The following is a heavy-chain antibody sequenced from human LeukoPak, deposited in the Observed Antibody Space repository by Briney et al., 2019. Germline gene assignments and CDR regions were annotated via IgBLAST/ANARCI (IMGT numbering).Heavy chain of an antibody. J-gene: IGHJ4*02. CDR2: TYYRSKWYN. Sequence: SQTLSLTCAIPGDSVSSNSAAWNWIRQSPSRGLEWLGRTYYRSKWYNDYAASVKSRITINPDTSKNQFSLQLNSVTPEDTAVYYCAREGDYGGIAPGLDYWGQGTLVTVSS. CDR3: AREGDYGGIAPGLDY. CDR1: GDSVSSNSAA. D-gene: IGHD4-23*01. V-gene: IGHV6-1*01.